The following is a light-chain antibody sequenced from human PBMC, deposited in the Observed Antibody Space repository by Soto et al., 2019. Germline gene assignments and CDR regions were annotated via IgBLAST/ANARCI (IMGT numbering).Light chain of an antibody. V-gene: IGLV1-47*01. CDR3: AAWDDSLSAYV. CDR2: RNN. CDR1: SPNIGSNF. Sequence: QSVLTQPPSASETPGQRVTISCSGSSPNIGSNFVYWFQQLPGAAPKLLIYRNNQRPSGVPDRFSGSKSGTSASLAISGLRSENEADYYCAAWDDSLSAYVFGTGTKLTVL. J-gene: IGLJ1*01.